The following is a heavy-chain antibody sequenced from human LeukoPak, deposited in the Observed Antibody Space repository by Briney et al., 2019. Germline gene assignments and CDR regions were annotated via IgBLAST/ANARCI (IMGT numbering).Heavy chain of an antibody. CDR3: TTDDLAVAGQGLVDY. Sequence: PGGSLRLSCAASGFTFSGSAMHWVRQASGKGLEWVGRIKSKTDGGTTDYAAPVKGRFTISRDDSKNTLYLQMNSLKTEDTAVYYCTTDDLAVAGQGLVDYWGQGTLVTVSS. J-gene: IGHJ4*02. CDR2: IKSKTDGGTT. CDR1: GFTFSGSA. D-gene: IGHD6-19*01. V-gene: IGHV3-15*01.